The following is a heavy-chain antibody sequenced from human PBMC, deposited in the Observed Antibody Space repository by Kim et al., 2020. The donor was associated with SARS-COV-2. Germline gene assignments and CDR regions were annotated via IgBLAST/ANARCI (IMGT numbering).Heavy chain of an antibody. Sequence: GGSLRLSCAASGFTFSSYAITWVRQAPGKGLEWVSGISGSGGATYYVDSVKGRFTISRDNSKNTLYLQMNSLRAEDTAVYYCAKTRTPYVGANDYWGQGTLVTVSS. V-gene: IGHV3-23*01. CDR2: ISGSGGAT. CDR1: GFTFSSYA. CDR3: AKTRTPYVGANDY. J-gene: IGHJ4*02. D-gene: IGHD1-26*01.